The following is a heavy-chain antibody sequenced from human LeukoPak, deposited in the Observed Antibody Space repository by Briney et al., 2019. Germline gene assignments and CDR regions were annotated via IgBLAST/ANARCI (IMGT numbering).Heavy chain of an antibody. Sequence: PSKTLSLTCTVSGGSISSSSYYWGWIRQPPVKGLKGSGRIYYSGGTYYNPSLKSRVTICVDTSKNQFSLKLSSVTAADTAVFFFFKQKTAYEILTGLYYFDYWGQGTLVTVSS. CDR1: GGSISSSSYY. J-gene: IGHJ4*02. CDR3: FKQKTAYEILTGLYYFDY. CDR2: IYYSGGT. V-gene: IGHV4-39*01. D-gene: IGHD3-9*01.